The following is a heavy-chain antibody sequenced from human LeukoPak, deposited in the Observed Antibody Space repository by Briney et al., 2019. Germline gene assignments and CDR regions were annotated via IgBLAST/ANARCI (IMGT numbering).Heavy chain of an antibody. J-gene: IGHJ3*02. CDR1: GFTFSSYA. CDR2: ISGSGGST. CDR3: ARNYVLRYFIAGAAFDI. V-gene: IGHV3-23*01. D-gene: IGHD3-9*01. Sequence: GGSLRLSCAASGFTFSSYAMSWVRQAPGKGLEWVSAISGSGGSTYYADSVKGRFTISRDNSKNTLYLQMNSLRAEDTAVYYCARNYVLRYFIAGAAFDIWGQGTMVTVSS.